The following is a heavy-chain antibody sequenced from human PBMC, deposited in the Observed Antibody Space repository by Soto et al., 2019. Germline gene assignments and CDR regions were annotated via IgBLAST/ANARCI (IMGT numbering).Heavy chain of an antibody. CDR3: ARGRYCLTGRCFPNWFDS. CDR1: GDSISTVDYF. CDR2: IYKSKTT. Sequence: QVHLLESGPGLVKPSQTLSLTCSVSGDSISTVDYFWAWIRQPPGQALEYIGYIYKSKTTYYNPSFESRVAISLETSKSQFSLNVTSVTAADTAVYFCARGRYCLTGRCFPNWFDSWGQGTLVTVSS. V-gene: IGHV4-30-4*01. J-gene: IGHJ5*01. D-gene: IGHD2-15*01.